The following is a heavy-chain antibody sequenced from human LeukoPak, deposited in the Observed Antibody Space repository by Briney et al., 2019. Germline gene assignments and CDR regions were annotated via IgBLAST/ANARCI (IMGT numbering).Heavy chain of an antibody. V-gene: IGHV4-30-2*01. D-gene: IGHD3-16*01. J-gene: IGHJ3*02. Sequence: PSQTLSLTCAVSGGSISSGGYSCSWIRQPPGKGLEWIGSVYYSGSSYYNPSLDSRLTISIDGSKNQFSLRLSSVTAADTAVYYCARGWANAFDIWGQGTMVTVSS. CDR1: GGSISSGGYS. CDR3: ARGWANAFDI. CDR2: VYYSGSS.